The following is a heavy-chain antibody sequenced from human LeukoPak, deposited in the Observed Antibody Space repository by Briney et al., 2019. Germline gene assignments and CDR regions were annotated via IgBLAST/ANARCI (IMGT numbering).Heavy chain of an antibody. CDR3: ASTYYYDTSAFLPFGY. Sequence: SETLSLTCTVSGGSISSYYWSWIRQPPGKGLEWMGYVYYSGSTNYNPSLKSRVTISVDTSKNQFSLKLSSVTTADTAVYYCASTYYYDTSAFLPFGYWGQGTLVTVSS. J-gene: IGHJ4*02. V-gene: IGHV4-59*01. CDR2: VYYSGST. D-gene: IGHD3-22*01. CDR1: GGSISSYY.